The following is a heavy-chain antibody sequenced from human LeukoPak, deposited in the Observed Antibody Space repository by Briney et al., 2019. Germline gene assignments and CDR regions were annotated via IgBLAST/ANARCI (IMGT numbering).Heavy chain of an antibody. CDR1: GFTFSNAW. CDR2: IKSKTDGGTT. J-gene: IGHJ2*01. Sequence: GGSLRLSCAASGFTFSNAWMSWVRQAPGKGLERVGRIKSKTDGGTTDYAAPVKGRFTISRDDSKNTLYLQMNSLKTEDTAVYYCTRQYGGNWYFDLWGRGTLVTVSS. D-gene: IGHD4-23*01. V-gene: IGHV3-15*01. CDR3: TRQYGGNWYFDL.